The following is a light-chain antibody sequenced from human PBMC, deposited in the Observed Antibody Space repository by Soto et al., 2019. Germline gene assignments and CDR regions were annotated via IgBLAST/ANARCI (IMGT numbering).Light chain of an antibody. CDR3: QHYNNWPPWT. Sequence: EIVLTQSPGTLSLSPGERATLSCRASRSVGNNYLAWYQQRPGQAPNLLIYDAASRATGSPARFSGSGSGTEFTLTISSRQSEDFAVYYCQHYNNWPPWTFGQGTKVDNK. CDR1: RSVGNN. V-gene: IGKV3D-15*01. CDR2: DAA. J-gene: IGKJ1*01.